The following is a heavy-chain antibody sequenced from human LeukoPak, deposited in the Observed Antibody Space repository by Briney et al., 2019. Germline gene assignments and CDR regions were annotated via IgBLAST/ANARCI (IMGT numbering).Heavy chain of an antibody. J-gene: IGHJ4*02. CDR1: GRSISSSSYY. V-gene: IGHV4-39*07. Sequence: KPAETLSLTCTVSGRSISSSSYYWGWIRQPPGTGLEWIESIYYSGSTYYNPSLKSRVTISVDTSKNQFSLKLSSLTAADTAVYYCARVITIFGVVREPFDYWGQGTLVTVSS. CDR3: ARVITIFGVVREPFDY. D-gene: IGHD3-3*01. CDR2: IYYSGST.